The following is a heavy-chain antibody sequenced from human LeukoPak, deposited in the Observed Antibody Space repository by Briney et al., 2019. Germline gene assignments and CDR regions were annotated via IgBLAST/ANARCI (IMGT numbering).Heavy chain of an antibody. V-gene: IGHV1-69*06. CDR1: GDTFNTDV. CDR3: AVGKYCSTTSCPKNY. D-gene: IGHD2-2*01. CDR2: IIPMFDST. Sequence: SVKVSCKASGDTFNTDVINWVRQAPGQRLEWMGRIIPMFDSTKNSQRFQGRVSITVDKSTSTAYMDLSSLKSDDTAVYYCAVGKYCSTTSCPKNYWGQGTLVTVSS. J-gene: IGHJ4*02.